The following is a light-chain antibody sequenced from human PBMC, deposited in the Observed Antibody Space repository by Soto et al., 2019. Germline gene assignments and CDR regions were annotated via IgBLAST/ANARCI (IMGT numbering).Light chain of an antibody. CDR1: ENLYTY. J-gene: IGKJ2*01. CDR2: DTS. Sequence: DIVLTQSPDTLSLSPGERATLSCRASENLYTYLAWYQQKPGQAPRLLIYDTSKRATGIPARFSGSGSGTEFTLTISSLQSEDFAVYYCQHYNNWPYTFGQGTKLEIK. CDR3: QHYNNWPYT. V-gene: IGKV3-15*01.